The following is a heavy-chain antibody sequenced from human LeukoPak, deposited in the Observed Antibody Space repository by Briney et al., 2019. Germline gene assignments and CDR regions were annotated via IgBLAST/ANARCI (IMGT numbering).Heavy chain of an antibody. Sequence: GGPLRLSCAASGFKFSNSWMHWVRQAPGKGLVWVSRINSDGSSTSYADSVKGRFTISRDNAKNTLYLQMNSLRAEDTAVYYCARDGVIWGAFDIWGQGTMVTVSS. CDR3: ARDGVIWGAFDI. D-gene: IGHD7-27*01. CDR2: INSDGSST. CDR1: GFKFSNSW. V-gene: IGHV3-74*01. J-gene: IGHJ3*02.